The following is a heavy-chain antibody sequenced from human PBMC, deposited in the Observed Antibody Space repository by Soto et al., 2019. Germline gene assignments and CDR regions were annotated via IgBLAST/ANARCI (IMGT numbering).Heavy chain of an antibody. Sequence: QVQLVQSGAEVKKPGSSVKVSCKASGGTFSSYAISWVRQAPGQGLEWTGGIIPIFGTANYAQKFQGRVKITADKSTITAYMELTILRSEDTAVYYCAREREAWHSSWYRDYYYGMDVWGQGTTVTVSS. D-gene: IGHD6-13*01. V-gene: IGHV1-69*06. CDR2: IIPIFGTA. CDR3: AREREAWHSSWYRDYYYGMDV. J-gene: IGHJ6*02. CDR1: GGTFSSYA.